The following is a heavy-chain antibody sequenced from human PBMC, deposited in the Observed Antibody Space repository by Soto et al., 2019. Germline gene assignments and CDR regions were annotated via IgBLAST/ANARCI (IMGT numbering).Heavy chain of an antibody. D-gene: IGHD3-22*01. V-gene: IGHV4-30-4*01. CDR2: IYYSGNT. CDR3: ARGLNYYDSSGFLNWFDP. Sequence: SETLSLTCTVSGGSISSGNYYWNWIRQPPGKGLEWIGYIYYSGNTYYNPSLKSRVSISVDTSKNQFSLKLSSVTAADTAVYYCARGLNYYDSSGFLNWFDPWGRGTLVTVSS. CDR1: GGSISSGNYY. J-gene: IGHJ5*02.